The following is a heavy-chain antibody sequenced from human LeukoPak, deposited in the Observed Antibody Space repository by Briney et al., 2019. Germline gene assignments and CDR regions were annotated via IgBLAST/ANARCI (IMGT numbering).Heavy chain of an antibody. D-gene: IGHD6-19*01. J-gene: IGHJ4*02. V-gene: IGHV3-33*01. CDR1: GFTFSSYG. CDR3: ARDPGYSSGYFGRHNFDY. Sequence: PGGSLRLSCAASGFTFSSYGMHWVRQAPGKGLEWVAIIWYDGSHKYYADSVKGRFTISRDNSKNTLYLQTNSLRAEDTAVYYCARDPGYSSGYFGRHNFDYWGQGTLVTVSS. CDR2: IWYDGSHK.